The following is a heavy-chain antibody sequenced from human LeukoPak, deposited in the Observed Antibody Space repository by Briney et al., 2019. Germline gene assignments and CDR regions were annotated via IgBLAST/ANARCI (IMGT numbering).Heavy chain of an antibody. CDR1: GFTFSGYG. J-gene: IGHJ5*02. V-gene: IGHV3-7*01. D-gene: IGHD6-19*01. CDR2: IKKDGTEK. Sequence: GGTLRLSCAASGFTFSGYGMSWVRQAPGKGLEWVANIKKDGTEKKYVDSVKGRFTISRDNAKNSLYLQMNSLRAEDTALYYCAREGGSGWYSGWFDPWGQGTLVTVSS. CDR3: AREGGSGWYSGWFDP.